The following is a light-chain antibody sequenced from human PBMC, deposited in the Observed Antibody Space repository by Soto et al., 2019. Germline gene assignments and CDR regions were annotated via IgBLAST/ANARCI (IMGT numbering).Light chain of an antibody. J-gene: IGLJ1*01. CDR1: SSDIGGYNF. Sequence: QSALTQPASVSGSPGQSITISCTGTSSDIGGYNFVSWYQHDPGKAPKLLIHDVSNRPSEVSSRFSGSKSGNTASLTISGLQAEDEADYYCNSYRTVSTYVFGTGTKLTVL. V-gene: IGLV2-14*03. CDR3: NSYRTVSTYV. CDR2: DVS.